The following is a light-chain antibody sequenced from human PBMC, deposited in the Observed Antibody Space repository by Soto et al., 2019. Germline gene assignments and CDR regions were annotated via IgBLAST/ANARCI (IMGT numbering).Light chain of an antibody. CDR1: SSNIGAGYD. V-gene: IGLV1-40*01. Sequence: QSVLTQPPSVSGAPGQRVTISCTGSSSNIGAGYDVHWYQQLPGRAPKLLIYGNTNRPSGVPDRFAGSKSGTSASLAITGLQAEDEADYYCLSCDSSLSVVVGGGTKVTVL. J-gene: IGLJ2*01. CDR3: LSCDSSLSVV. CDR2: GNT.